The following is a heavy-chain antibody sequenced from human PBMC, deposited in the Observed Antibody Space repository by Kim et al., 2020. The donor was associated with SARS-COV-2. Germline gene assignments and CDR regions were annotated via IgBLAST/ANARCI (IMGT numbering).Heavy chain of an antibody. J-gene: IGHJ3*02. D-gene: IGHD1-20*01. CDR3: ARDRRRYSYAFDI. CDR1: GFTFSSYG. CDR2: IWYDGSNK. Sequence: GGSLRLSCAASGFTFSSYGMHWVRQAPGKGLEWVAVIWYDGSNKYYADSVKGRFTISRDNSKNTLYLQMNSLRAEDTAVYYCARDRRRYSYAFDIWGQGTMVTVSS. V-gene: IGHV3-33*01.